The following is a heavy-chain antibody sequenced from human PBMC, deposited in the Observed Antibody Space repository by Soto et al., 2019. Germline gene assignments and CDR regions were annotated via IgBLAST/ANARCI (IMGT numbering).Heavy chain of an antibody. Sequence: QVQLVQSGAEVKKPGSSVKVSCKASGGTFSSYAISWVRQAPGQGLEWMGGIIPVFGTANYAQKFQGRVTITADESTSTAYMELSSLRSEDTAVYYCARLNTLSRGAGWFDPWGQGTLVTVSS. V-gene: IGHV1-69*01. D-gene: IGHD3-10*01. CDR3: ARLNTLSRGAGWFDP. CDR2: IIPVFGTA. J-gene: IGHJ5*02. CDR1: GGTFSSYA.